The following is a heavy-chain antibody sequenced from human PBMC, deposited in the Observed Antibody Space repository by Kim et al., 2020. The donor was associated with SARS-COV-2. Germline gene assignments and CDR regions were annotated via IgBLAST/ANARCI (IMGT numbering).Heavy chain of an antibody. D-gene: IGHD3-3*01. V-gene: IGHV3-30*02. J-gene: IGHJ5*02. CDR2: MWSDGRLK. CDR1: GFTFSKYG. CDR3: AKSSGPRPGILDNWFDR. Sequence: GGSLRLSCSASGFTFSKYGMHWVRQSPHKGLEWVAFMWSDGRLKDYSDSVRGRFTISRDNSRNNLYLQMDSLRAEDTALYYCAKSSGPRPGILDNWFDRWGQGTLVTVSS.